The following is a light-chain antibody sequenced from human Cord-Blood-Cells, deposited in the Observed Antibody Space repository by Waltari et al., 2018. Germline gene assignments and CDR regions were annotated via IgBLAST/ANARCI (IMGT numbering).Light chain of an antibody. Sequence: ELVLTQSPGTLSLSPGDRATLSCRARQSVSSSYLAWYQQKPGQAPRLLSYGASSRATGIPDRCSGSGSGREFTITISRLEPEDFAGYYCQQYGSSIITFGPGTKVDIK. CDR2: GAS. V-gene: IGKV3-20*01. CDR3: QQYGSSIIT. J-gene: IGKJ3*01. CDR1: QSVSSSY.